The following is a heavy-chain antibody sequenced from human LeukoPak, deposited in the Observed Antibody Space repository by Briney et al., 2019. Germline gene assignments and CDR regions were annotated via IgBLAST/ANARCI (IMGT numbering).Heavy chain of an antibody. D-gene: IGHD6-13*01. V-gene: IGHV3-23*01. CDR2: ISGSGGST. Sequence: GGSLRLSCAASGFTFSSYAMSWVRQAPGKGLEWVSAISGSGGSTYYADSVKGRFTISRDNSKNTLYLQMNSLRAEDTAVYYCAKVGSSWYGTFVDYWGQGTLVTVSS. J-gene: IGHJ4*02. CDR3: AKVGSSWYGTFVDY. CDR1: GFTFSSYA.